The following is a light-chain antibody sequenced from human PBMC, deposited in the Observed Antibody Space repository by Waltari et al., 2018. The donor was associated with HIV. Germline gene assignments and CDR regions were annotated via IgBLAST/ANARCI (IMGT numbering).Light chain of an antibody. Sequence: QSVLTQPPSASGTPGQRVTISCSGSSSNIGKNYVYWYQQLPGAAPKLLIYRNTPRPSGGPDRFSGSKSGTSASLAISVLRSEDEADYYCAAWDDSLSVVFGGGTKLTVL. CDR2: RNT. J-gene: IGLJ2*01. V-gene: IGLV1-47*01. CDR1: SSNIGKNY. CDR3: AAWDDSLSVV.